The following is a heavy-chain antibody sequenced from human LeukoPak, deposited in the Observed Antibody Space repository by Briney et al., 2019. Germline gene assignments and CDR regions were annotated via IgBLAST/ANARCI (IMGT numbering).Heavy chain of an antibody. Sequence: ASAKVSCKASGYTFTNYYMHWVRQAPGQGLEWMGIINPSGSSTSYAQKFQGRVTMTRDMSTSTVYMELSSLRSADTALYYCARGVVITFGGAADYWGQGTLVTVSS. J-gene: IGHJ4*02. D-gene: IGHD3-16*01. CDR1: GYTFTNYY. CDR2: INPSGSST. V-gene: IGHV1-46*01. CDR3: ARGVVITFGGAADY.